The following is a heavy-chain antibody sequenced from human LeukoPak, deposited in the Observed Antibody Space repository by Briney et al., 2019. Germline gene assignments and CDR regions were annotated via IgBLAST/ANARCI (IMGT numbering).Heavy chain of an antibody. J-gene: IGHJ4*02. CDR3: ARRNTAMVAGLDY. V-gene: IGHV1-8*01. D-gene: IGHD5-18*01. Sequence: GASVKVSCKASGYTFTTYDINWVRQATGQGLEWMGWMNPNSGNTGYAQKFQGRVTMTRNTSISTAFMELGGLRSEDTAVYFCARRNTAMVAGLDYWGQGSLVTVSS. CDR2: MNPNSGNT. CDR1: GYTFTTYD.